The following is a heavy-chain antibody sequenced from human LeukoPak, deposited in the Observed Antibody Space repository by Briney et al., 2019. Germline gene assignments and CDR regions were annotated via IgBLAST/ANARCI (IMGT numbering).Heavy chain of an antibody. CDR3: AKAGERGSFDF. CDR1: GFTFSSYA. J-gene: IGHJ4*02. V-gene: IGHV3-23*01. CDR2: ISGSVGRT. Sequence: GGSLRLSCAASGFTFSSYAMRWVRQAPGKGLEWVSSISGSVGRTFYADSVKGRFTISRDNSKNTLYLQMNSLRAEDTAVYYCAKAGERGSFDFWGQGTLVTVSS. D-gene: IGHD5-12*01.